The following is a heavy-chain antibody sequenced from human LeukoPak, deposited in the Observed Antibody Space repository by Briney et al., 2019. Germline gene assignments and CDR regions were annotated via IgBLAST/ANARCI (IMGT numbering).Heavy chain of an antibody. CDR1: GYSISSGYY. V-gene: IGHV4-38-2*02. Sequence: PSETLSLTCAVSGYSISSGYYWGWIRQPPGKGLEWIGSIYHSGSTYYNPSLKSRVTISVDTSKNQFSLKLSSVTAADTAVYYWAREVDTAMVTRFDYWGQGTLVTVSS. CDR3: AREVDTAMVTRFDY. D-gene: IGHD5-18*01. CDR2: IYHSGST. J-gene: IGHJ4*02.